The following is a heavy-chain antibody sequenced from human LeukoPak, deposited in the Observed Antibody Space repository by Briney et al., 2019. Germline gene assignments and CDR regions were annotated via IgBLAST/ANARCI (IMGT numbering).Heavy chain of an antibody. CDR2: IIPIFGTA. V-gene: IGHV1-69*05. CDR1: GGTFSSYA. J-gene: IGHJ4*02. D-gene: IGHD1-7*01. CDR3: ARSLGGITGTTYIPRAPYDY. Sequence: ASVKVSCKASGGTFSSYAISWVRQAPAQGLEWMGGIIPIFGTANYAQKFQGIVTITTDESTSTAYMELSSLRSEDTAVYYCARSLGGITGTTYIPRAPYDYWGQGTLVTVSS.